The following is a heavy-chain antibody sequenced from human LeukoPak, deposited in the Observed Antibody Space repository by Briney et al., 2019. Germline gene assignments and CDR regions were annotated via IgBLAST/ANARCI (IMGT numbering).Heavy chain of an antibody. V-gene: IGHV4-4*07. CDR2: IYTSGST. Sequence: SETLSLTCTVSGGSISSFYWSWIRQPAGKGLEWIGRIYTSGSTDYNPSLKSRAIMSEDMSRNQFSLNLTSVTAADTTGYYEARVGTDEFDVWGKGTTVTVSS. CDR3: ARVGTDEFDV. CDR1: GGSISSFY. D-gene: IGHD7-27*01. J-gene: IGHJ6*04.